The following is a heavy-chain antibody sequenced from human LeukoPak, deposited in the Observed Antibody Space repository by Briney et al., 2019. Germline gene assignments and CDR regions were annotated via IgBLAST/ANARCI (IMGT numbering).Heavy chain of an antibody. CDR1: GYSIRSYY. J-gene: IGHJ4*02. V-gene: IGHV4-4*07. Sequence: SETLSLTCAVSGYSIRSYYWSWVRQPAGKGLEWIGRIYTSGTTNYNPSLKSRVTMSVDTSKNQFSLKVNSVTAADTAVYYCARGAPSDYWGQGTLVTVSS. CDR3: ARGAPSDY. CDR2: IYTSGTT.